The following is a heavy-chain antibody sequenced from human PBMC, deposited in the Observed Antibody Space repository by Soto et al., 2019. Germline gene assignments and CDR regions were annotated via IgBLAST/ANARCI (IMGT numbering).Heavy chain of an antibody. CDR2: ISPGGRYT. V-gene: IGHV3-11*05. Sequence: QVQLVESGGGLVKSGGSLRLSCATSGFTFSDHYMSWIRQAPGKGLEFISYISPGGRYTNYGDSVKGRFTISRDNAKISLFLQVNTLRDEATAVWYCSRGGGGSVFAHCGQGTSVTVSS. CDR1: GFTFSDHY. D-gene: IGHD2-15*01. J-gene: IGHJ4*02. CDR3: SRGGGGSVFAH.